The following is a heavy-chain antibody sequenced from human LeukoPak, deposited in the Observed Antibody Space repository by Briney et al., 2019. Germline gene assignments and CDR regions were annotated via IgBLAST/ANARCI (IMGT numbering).Heavy chain of an antibody. V-gene: IGHV1-2*02. D-gene: IGHD2-15*01. CDR2: INPNSGGT. CDR1: GYTFTDYY. CDR3: AREFRRYCSGGSCYSPLEYAFDI. J-gene: IGHJ3*02. Sequence: ASVKVSCKASGYTFTDYYMYWVRQAPGQGLEWMGWINPNSGGTNYAQKFQGGVTMTRDTSISTAYMELSRLKSDDTAVYYCAREFRRYCSGGSCYSPLEYAFDIWGQGTMVTVSS.